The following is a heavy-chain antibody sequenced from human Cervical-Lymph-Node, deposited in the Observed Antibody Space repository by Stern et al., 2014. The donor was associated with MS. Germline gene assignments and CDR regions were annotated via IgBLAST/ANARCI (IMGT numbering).Heavy chain of an antibody. CDR1: GGSINNGSYY. J-gene: IGHJ4*02. CDR2: IHRSGGT. V-gene: IGHV4-31*03. CDR3: AREGARGAAGS. Sequence: QLQLQESGPGLVKPSQTLSLICTVSGGSINNGSYYWNWIRQHPGKGLEWIGSIHRSGGTYYNPSLKSRLTISVDKSKNHFSVKLASVTAADTAVYYCAREGARGAAGSWGQGTLVTVSS. D-gene: IGHD6-13*01.